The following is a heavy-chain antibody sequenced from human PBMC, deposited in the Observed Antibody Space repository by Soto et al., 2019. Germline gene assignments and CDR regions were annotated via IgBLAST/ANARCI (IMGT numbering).Heavy chain of an antibody. Sequence: GGSLRLSCAASGFTFSSYGMHWVRQAPGKGLEWVAVIWYDGSNKYYADSVKGRFTISRDNSKNTLYLQMNSLRAEDTAVYYCARDMDLAAAGSGWIDYWGQGTLVTVSS. D-gene: IGHD6-13*01. CDR1: GFTFSSYG. V-gene: IGHV3-33*01. CDR3: ARDMDLAAAGSGWIDY. CDR2: IWYDGSNK. J-gene: IGHJ4*02.